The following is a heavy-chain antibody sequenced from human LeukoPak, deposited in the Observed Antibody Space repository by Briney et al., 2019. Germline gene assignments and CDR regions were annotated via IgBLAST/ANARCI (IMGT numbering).Heavy chain of an antibody. J-gene: IGHJ6*02. CDR2: MNPNSGNS. Sequence: GASVKVSCKASGYTFASYDINWVRQATGQGLEWMGWMNPNSGNSGYAQKFQGRVTMTRNTSISTAYMELSSLRSEDTAVYYCAREGPGELSFHYYYGMDVWGQGTTVTVSS. V-gene: IGHV1-8*01. CDR1: GYTFASYD. D-gene: IGHD3-16*01. CDR3: AREGPGELSFHYYYGMDV.